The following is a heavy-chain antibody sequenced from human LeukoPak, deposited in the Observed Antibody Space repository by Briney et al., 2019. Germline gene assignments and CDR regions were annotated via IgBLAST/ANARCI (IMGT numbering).Heavy chain of an antibody. Sequence: GGSLRLSCAASGFTFSSYAMHWVRQAPGKGLEWVAVISYDGSNKYYADSVKGRFTISRDNSKNTLYLQMNSLRAEDTAVYYCARTPPGGSYSYYFDYWGQGTLVTVSS. D-gene: IGHD1-26*01. CDR2: ISYDGSNK. CDR3: ARTPPGGSYSYYFDY. CDR1: GFTFSSYA. V-gene: IGHV3-30-3*01. J-gene: IGHJ4*02.